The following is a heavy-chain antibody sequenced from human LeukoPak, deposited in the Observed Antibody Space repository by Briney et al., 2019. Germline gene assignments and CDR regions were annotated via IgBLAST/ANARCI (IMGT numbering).Heavy chain of an antibody. J-gene: IGHJ4*02. V-gene: IGHV3-21*01. CDR1: GFTFSRYS. CDR3: ARDFVNSGYYFDY. CDR2: ISSSGSYI. Sequence: GEPLRLSCAGSGFTFSRYSMNWVRQAPGQGLERVSSISSSGSYIYYADSVKGRFTISRDSAKNSLYLQMNSLRDEDTAVYYCARDFVNSGYYFDYWGQGTLVTVSS. D-gene: IGHD3-22*01.